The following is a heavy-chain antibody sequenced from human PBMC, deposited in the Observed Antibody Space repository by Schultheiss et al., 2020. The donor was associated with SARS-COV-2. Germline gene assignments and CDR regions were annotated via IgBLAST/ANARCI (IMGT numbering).Heavy chain of an antibody. J-gene: IGHJ5*02. Sequence: SETLSLTCTVSGGSITSSYWSWIRQPPGKGLEWIGYIYYSGSTYYNPSLKSRVTISVDTSKNQFSLKLSSVTAADTAVYYCARATNAIGWFDPWGQGTLVTVSS. CDR1: GGSITSSY. CDR3: ARATNAIGWFDP. D-gene: IGHD2-21*01. V-gene: IGHV4-59*01. CDR2: IYYSGST.